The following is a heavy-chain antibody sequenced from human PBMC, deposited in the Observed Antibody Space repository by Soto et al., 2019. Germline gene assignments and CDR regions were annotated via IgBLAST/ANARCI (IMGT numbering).Heavy chain of an antibody. Sequence: QVQLVESGGGVVQPGRSLRLSCAASGFTFSSYAMHWVRQAPGKGLEWVAVISYDGSNKYYADSVKGRFTISRDNSKNTLSLQMNSLRAEDTAVYYCAREGVVTPYYGMDVWGQGTTVTVSS. CDR2: ISYDGSNK. CDR1: GFTFSSYA. V-gene: IGHV3-30-3*01. J-gene: IGHJ6*02. D-gene: IGHD3-22*01. CDR3: AREGVVTPYYGMDV.